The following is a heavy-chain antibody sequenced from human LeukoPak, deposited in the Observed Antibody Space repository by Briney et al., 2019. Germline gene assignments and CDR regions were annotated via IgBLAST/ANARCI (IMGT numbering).Heavy chain of an antibody. V-gene: IGHV3-23*01. CDR1: GFTFSSYA. Sequence: GGSLRLSCAASGFTFSSYAMSWVRQAPGKGLEWVSAISGSGGSTYYADSVKGRFTISRDNSKNTLYLQMNSLRAEDTAVYYCARVDGDGYKSSAFDYWGQGTLVTVSS. CDR3: ARVDGDGYKSSAFDY. D-gene: IGHD5-24*01. CDR2: ISGSGGST. J-gene: IGHJ4*02.